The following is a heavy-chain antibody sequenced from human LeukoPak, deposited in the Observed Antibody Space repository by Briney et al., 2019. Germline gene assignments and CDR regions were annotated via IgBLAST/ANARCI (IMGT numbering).Heavy chain of an antibody. Sequence: GGSLRLSXAASGFTVSSNYMSWVRQAPGKGLEWVSVIYSGGSTYYADSVKGRFTISRDNSKNTLYLQMSSLRAEDTAVYYCARDRITIFGVVIVNDAFDIWGQGTMVTVSS. CDR3: ARDRITIFGVVIVNDAFDI. J-gene: IGHJ3*02. CDR1: GFTVSSNY. D-gene: IGHD3-3*01. CDR2: IYSGGST. V-gene: IGHV3-66*02.